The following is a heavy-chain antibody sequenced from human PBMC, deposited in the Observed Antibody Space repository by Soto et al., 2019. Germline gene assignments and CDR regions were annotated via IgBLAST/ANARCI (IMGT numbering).Heavy chain of an antibody. Sequence: SETLSLTCTVSGGSISSYCWSWIRQPPGKGLEWIGYIYYSGSTNYNPSLKSRVTISVDTSKNQFSLKLSSVTAADTAVYYCARVRITMVRGTFNWGMDVWGKGTTLTVSS. J-gene: IGHJ6*04. V-gene: IGHV4-59*01. D-gene: IGHD3-10*01. CDR3: ARVRITMVRGTFNWGMDV. CDR1: GGSISSYC. CDR2: IYYSGST.